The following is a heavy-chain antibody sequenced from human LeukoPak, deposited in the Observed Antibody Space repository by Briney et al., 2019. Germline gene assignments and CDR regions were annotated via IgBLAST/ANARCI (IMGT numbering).Heavy chain of an antibody. D-gene: IGHD2-2*01. CDR2: IYTSGST. J-gene: IGHJ5*02. CDR3: ARGVVPARGDWFDP. Sequence: PSETLSLTCTVSSGSISSYYWSWIRQPAGKGLEWIGRIYTSGSTNYNPSLKSRVTISVDKSKNQFSLKLSYVTAADTAVYYCARGVVPARGDWFDPWGQGTLVTVSS. V-gene: IGHV4-4*07. CDR1: SGSISSYY.